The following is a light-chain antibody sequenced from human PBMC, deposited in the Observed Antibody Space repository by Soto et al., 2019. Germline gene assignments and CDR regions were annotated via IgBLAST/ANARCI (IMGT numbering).Light chain of an antibody. CDR3: QHYDVYPYT. J-gene: IGKJ2*01. CDR2: QAS. CDR1: QSVSNW. Sequence: DIQMTQSPSTLSASVGDRVTMTCRASQSVSNWVAWYQQKPGKVPKLLIFQASTLETGVPSRFSGSGSGTEFTLSISSLQPDYFATYFCQHYDVYPYTFGQGTKLEIK. V-gene: IGKV1-5*03.